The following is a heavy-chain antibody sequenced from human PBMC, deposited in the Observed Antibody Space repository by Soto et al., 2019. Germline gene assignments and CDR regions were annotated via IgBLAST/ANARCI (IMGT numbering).Heavy chain of an antibody. D-gene: IGHD6-6*01. J-gene: IGHJ3*02. CDR1: GYTFTGNY. CDR2: INPNSGGT. Sequence: QVPLVQSGAEVKKPGASVKVSCKASGYTFTGNYMHWVRQAPGQGLEWMGWINPNSGGTNYAQKCQGRVPVTRDTSISTAYMELSRLRSDDTAVYYCARDGDSSSPVDIWGQGTMVTCSS. V-gene: IGHV1-2*02. CDR3: ARDGDSSSPVDI.